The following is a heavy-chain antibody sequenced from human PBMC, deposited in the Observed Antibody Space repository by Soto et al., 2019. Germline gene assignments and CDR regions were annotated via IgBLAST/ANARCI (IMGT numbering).Heavy chain of an antibody. D-gene: IGHD6-13*01. CDR1: GGSISSSSYY. J-gene: IGHJ5*02. V-gene: IGHV4-39*01. Sequence: SETLSLTCTVSGGSISSSSYYWGWIRQPPGKGLEWIGSIYYSGSTYYNPSLKSRVTISVDTSKNQFSLKLSSVTAADTAVYYCASGLRIAAAINWFDPRGQGTLXTVSS. CDR2: IYYSGST. CDR3: ASGLRIAAAINWFDP.